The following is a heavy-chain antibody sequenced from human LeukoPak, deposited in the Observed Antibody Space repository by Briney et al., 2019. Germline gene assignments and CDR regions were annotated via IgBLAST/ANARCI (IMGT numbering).Heavy chain of an antibody. J-gene: IGHJ3*02. Sequence: GGSLRLSCAASGFTFSAYSMDWVRQAPGRGLEWVSSIHYTGTYIYYANSVRGRFTISRDNAENSLYLQMDSLRAEDTAVYYCARWSGITDGQKFYDFDIWGQGTMVTVSS. D-gene: IGHD3-10*01. CDR3: ARWSGITDGQKFYDFDI. CDR2: IHYTGTYI. V-gene: IGHV3-21*01. CDR1: GFTFSAYS.